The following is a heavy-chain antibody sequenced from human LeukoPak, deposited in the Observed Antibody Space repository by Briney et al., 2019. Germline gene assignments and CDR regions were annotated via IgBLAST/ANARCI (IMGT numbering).Heavy chain of an antibody. D-gene: IGHD6-13*01. V-gene: IGHV1-18*01. CDR1: GYTFASYG. Sequence: AAVKVSCKASGYTFASYGITWVRQAPGQGLEWMGWISAYNGNTNYAQKLQGRVTMTTDTSTSTAYMELRSLRSDDTVIYYCARGAAGKGNWFDPWGQGTLVTVSS. J-gene: IGHJ5*02. CDR3: ARGAAGKGNWFDP. CDR2: ISAYNGNT.